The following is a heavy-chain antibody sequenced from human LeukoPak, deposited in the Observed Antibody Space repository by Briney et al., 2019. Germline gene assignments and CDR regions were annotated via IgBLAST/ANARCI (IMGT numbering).Heavy chain of an antibody. Sequence: PGGXLRLSCAASGFTFSSYAMHWVRQAPGKGMEGVSLISGDGGSTYYADSVKGRFTIYRDNSKNSLYLQMNSLTTEDTALYYCAKDRGGYSYAADYWGQGTLVTVSS. D-gene: IGHD5-18*01. J-gene: IGHJ4*02. V-gene: IGHV3-43*02. CDR1: GFTFSSYA. CDR2: ISGDGGST. CDR3: AKDRGGYSYAADY.